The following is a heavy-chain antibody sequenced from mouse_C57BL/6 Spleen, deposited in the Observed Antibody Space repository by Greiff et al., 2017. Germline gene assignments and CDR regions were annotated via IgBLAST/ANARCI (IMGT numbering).Heavy chain of an antibody. CDR3: ARNWYAMDY. Sequence: QVQLQQPGAELVRPGSSVKLSCKASGYTFTSYWMHWVKQRPIQGLEWIGNIDPSDSETHYNQKFKDKATLTVDESSSTAYMQLSSLTSEVSSVYYCARNWYAMDYWGQGTSVTVSS. D-gene: IGHD4-1*01. J-gene: IGHJ4*01. V-gene: IGHV1-52*01. CDR1: GYTFTSYW. CDR2: IDPSDSET.